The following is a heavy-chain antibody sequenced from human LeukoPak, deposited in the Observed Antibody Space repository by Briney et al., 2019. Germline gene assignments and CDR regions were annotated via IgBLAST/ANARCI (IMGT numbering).Heavy chain of an antibody. V-gene: IGHV3-30-3*01. Sequence: GGSLRLSCAASGFTFSTYAMHWVRQAPGKGLEWVAVISDDGSNEYYADSVKGRFTISRDNSKNTLYLQMNSLRAEDTALYYCAKDIMGVGDAFDIWGQGTMVTVSS. CDR1: GFTFSTYA. CDR3: AKDIMGVGDAFDI. CDR2: ISDDGSNE. J-gene: IGHJ3*02. D-gene: IGHD3-16*01.